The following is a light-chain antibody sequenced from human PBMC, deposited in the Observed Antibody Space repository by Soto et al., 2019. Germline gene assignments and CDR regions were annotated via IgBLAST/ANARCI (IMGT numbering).Light chain of an antibody. J-gene: IGKJ4*01. V-gene: IGKV3-11*01. Sequence: EVVLTQSPATLSLSPGERATLSCRASQSVYSYLAWYQQKPGQPPRLLISDVSNRATGIPARFSGSGYGTDFTVTIRSLEPEDCAVYYCQHRNDWPFTFGGGTKVEIK. CDR2: DVS. CDR1: QSVYSY. CDR3: QHRNDWPFT.